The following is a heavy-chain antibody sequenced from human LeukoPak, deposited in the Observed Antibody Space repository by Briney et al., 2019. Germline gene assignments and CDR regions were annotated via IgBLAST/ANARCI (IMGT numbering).Heavy chain of an antibody. CDR2: IINDGSRT. J-gene: IGHJ4*02. Sequence: PGGSLRLSCAASGXTFSSYWMHWVRQAPGKGLVWVSHIINDGSRTSYADSVKGRFTISRDNAKNTVYLQMNSLRAEDTAVYYCARSDGGLDYWGQGTLVTVSA. D-gene: IGHD5-24*01. V-gene: IGHV3-74*01. CDR1: GXTFSSYW. CDR3: ARSDGGLDY.